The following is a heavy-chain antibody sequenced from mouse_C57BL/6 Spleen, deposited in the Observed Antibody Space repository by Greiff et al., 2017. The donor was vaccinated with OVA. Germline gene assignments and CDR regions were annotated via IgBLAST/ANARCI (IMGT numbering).Heavy chain of an antibody. V-gene: IGHV5-17*01. CDR3: ARVDGYYFFFDY. CDR1: GFTFSDYG. D-gene: IGHD2-3*01. J-gene: IGHJ2*01. Sequence: EVKVVESGGGLVKPGGSLKLSCAASGFTFSDYGMHWVRQAPEKGLEWVAYISSGSSTIYYADTVKGRFTISRDNAKNTLFLQMTSLRSEDTAMYYCARVDGYYFFFDYWGQGTTLTVSS. CDR2: ISSGSSTI.